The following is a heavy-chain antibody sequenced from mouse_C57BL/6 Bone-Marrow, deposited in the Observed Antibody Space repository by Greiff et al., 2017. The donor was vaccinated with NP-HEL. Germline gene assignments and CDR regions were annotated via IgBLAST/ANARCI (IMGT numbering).Heavy chain of an antibody. V-gene: IGHV1-50*01. CDR3: AREGIYYDYDGAMDY. CDR1: GYTFTSYW. CDR2: IDPSDSYT. D-gene: IGHD2-4*01. J-gene: IGHJ4*01. Sequence: VQLQQPGAELVKPGASVKLSCKASGYTFTSYWMQWVKQRPGQGLEWIGEIDPSDSYTNYNQKFKGKATLTVDTSSSTAYMQLSSLTSEDSAVYYCAREGIYYDYDGAMDYWGQGTSVTVSS.